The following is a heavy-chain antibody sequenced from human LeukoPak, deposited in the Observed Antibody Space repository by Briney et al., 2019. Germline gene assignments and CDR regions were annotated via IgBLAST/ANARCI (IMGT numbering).Heavy chain of an antibody. D-gene: IGHD5-18*01. Sequence: PSETLSLTCTVSGGSISSYYWSWIRQPPGKGLEWIGYIHYSGSTNYNPSLKSRVTISVDTSKNQFSLKLSSVTAADTAVYYCARLTAYYYMDVWGKGTTVTVSS. CDR2: IHYSGST. CDR1: GGSISSYY. J-gene: IGHJ6*03. CDR3: ARLTAYYYMDV. V-gene: IGHV4-59*01.